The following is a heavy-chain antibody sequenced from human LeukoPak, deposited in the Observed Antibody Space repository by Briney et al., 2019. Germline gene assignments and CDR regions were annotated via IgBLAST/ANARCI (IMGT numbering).Heavy chain of an antibody. Sequence: SGGSLRLSCAASGFTFSSYAMHWVRQAPGKGLEWVSGISWNSGSIGYADSVKGRFTISRDNAKNSLYLQMNSLRAEGTALYYCASSRGNWFDPWGQGTLVTVSS. V-gene: IGHV3-9*01. CDR1: GFTFSSYA. J-gene: IGHJ5*02. CDR2: ISWNSGSI. CDR3: ASSRGNWFDP. D-gene: IGHD1-26*01.